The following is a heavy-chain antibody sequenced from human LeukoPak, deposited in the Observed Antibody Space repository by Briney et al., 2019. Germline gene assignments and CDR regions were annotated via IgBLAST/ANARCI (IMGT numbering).Heavy chain of an antibody. D-gene: IGHD3-10*01. Sequence: GGSLRLSCAASGFTFSSYAMSWVRQAPGKGREWVSSISGSGGSTYYADSVKGRFTISRDNSKNTLYLQINSLRAEDTAVYYCANDPDYYYGSGSPNWFDPWGQGTLVTVSS. CDR3: ANDPDYYYGSGSPNWFDP. J-gene: IGHJ5*02. CDR1: GFTFSSYA. CDR2: ISGSGGST. V-gene: IGHV3-23*01.